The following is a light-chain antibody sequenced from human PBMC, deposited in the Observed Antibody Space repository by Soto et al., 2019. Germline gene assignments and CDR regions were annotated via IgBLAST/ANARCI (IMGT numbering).Light chain of an antibody. V-gene: IGLV1-40*01. Sequence: QSELTQPPSVSGAPGQRVTISCTGSSSNIGAGYDVHWYQQLPGTAPKLLIYGNSNRPSGVPDRFSGSKSGTSASLAITGLQAEDEADYYCQSYDSSLSVAFGGGTKLTVL. CDR1: SSNIGAGYD. CDR2: GNS. J-gene: IGLJ2*01. CDR3: QSYDSSLSVA.